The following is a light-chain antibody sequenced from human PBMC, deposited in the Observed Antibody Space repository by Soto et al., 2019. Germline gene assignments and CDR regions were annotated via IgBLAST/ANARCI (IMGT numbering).Light chain of an antibody. J-gene: IGKJ1*01. Sequence: DVQITQSPSTMPASIGDRVTITRRASQTINNWLAWYQQNPGKAPTLLSYHASNLETGVPSRFSGSAFGTEFTLTISSLQSDDFATYYCQHYNSYPWTFGQGTKV. CDR3: QHYNSYPWT. V-gene: IGKV1-5*01. CDR2: HAS. CDR1: QTINNW.